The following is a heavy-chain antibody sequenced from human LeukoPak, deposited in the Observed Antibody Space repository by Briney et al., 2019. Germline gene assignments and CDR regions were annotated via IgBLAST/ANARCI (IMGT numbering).Heavy chain of an antibody. Sequence: SETLSLTCAVYGGSFSGYYWSWIRQPPGKGLEWIGEINHSGSTNYHPSLKSRVTISVDTSKNQFSRKQSSVTAADTAVYYCARIKTTVTSSGFYYYYGMDVWGQGTTVTVSS. CDR2: INHSGST. J-gene: IGHJ6*02. CDR3: ARIKTTVTSSGFYYYYGMDV. D-gene: IGHD4-17*01. V-gene: IGHV4-34*01. CDR1: GGSFSGYY.